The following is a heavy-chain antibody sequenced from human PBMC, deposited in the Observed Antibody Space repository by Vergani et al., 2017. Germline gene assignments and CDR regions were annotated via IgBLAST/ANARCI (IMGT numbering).Heavy chain of an antibody. D-gene: IGHD3-16*01. Sequence: EMQLVQSGAEVRKPGESVKISCRTSGYNFDIYWIGWVRQMPGKGLEWMGIVYPDDSDIRYSPSFKGLVPVSADKSTSPAFLEWRGLKVTDTAIYYCARHARYSDVTGNYVYYGMDVWGQGTSVIVSS. CDR1: GYNFDIYW. J-gene: IGHJ6*02. CDR2: VYPDDSDI. V-gene: IGHV5-51*01. CDR3: ARHARYSDVTGNYVYYGMDV.